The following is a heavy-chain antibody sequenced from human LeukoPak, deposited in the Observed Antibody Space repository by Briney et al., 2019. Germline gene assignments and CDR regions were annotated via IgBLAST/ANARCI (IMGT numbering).Heavy chain of an antibody. CDR2: IYYSGST. CDR3: ARQAYGDYVWFDP. J-gene: IGHJ5*02. V-gene: IGHV4-39*01. D-gene: IGHD4-17*01. Sequence: SETLSLTCTVSGGSLSSYYWGSIRQPPEKGLEWIGSIYYSGSTYYNPSLKSRVTISVDTSKNQFSLKLSSVTAADTAVYYCARQAYGDYVWFDPWGQGTLVTVSS. CDR1: GGSLSSYY.